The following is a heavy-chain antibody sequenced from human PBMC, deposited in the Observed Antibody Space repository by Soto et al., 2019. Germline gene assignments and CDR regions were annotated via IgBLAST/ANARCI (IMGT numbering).Heavy chain of an antibody. CDR3: AIEFGDPXFDY. CDR1: GYSFTSYW. CDR2: IDPSDSYT. V-gene: IGHV5-10-1*01. J-gene: IGHJ4*02. Sequence: LGESLKICCKGSGYSFTSYWISWVRQMPGKGLEWMGRIDPSDSYTNYSPSFQGHVTISADKSISTAYLQWSSLKASDTAMYYCAIEFGDPXFDYWGQRALVTVSS. D-gene: IGHD3-10*01.